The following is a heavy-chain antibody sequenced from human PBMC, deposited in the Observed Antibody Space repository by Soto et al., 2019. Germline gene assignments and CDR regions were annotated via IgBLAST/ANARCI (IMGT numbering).Heavy chain of an antibody. D-gene: IGHD3-3*01. CDR1: GYSISSGYY. J-gene: IGHJ5*02. Sequence: SETLSLTCAVSGYSISSGYYWGWIRQPPGKGLEWIGSIYHSGSTYYNPSLKSRVTISVDTSKNQFSLKLSSVTAADTAVYYCASISYDFGIWFDPWGQGTLVTVSS. V-gene: IGHV4-38-2*01. CDR3: ASISYDFGIWFDP. CDR2: IYHSGST.